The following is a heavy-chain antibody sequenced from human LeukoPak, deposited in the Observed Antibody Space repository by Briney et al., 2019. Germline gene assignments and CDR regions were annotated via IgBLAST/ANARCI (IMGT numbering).Heavy chain of an antibody. CDR1: GFTHRSYW. CDR2: TKEDASET. CDR3: ARRNKFGY. J-gene: IGHJ4*02. Sequence: PRGSLRLSCAASGFTHRSYWMNRVRQAPGKVLEGVANTKEDASETYYVDSVKGRFTISRDNAKNSLYLQMNSLRAEDTAVYYCARRNKFGYWGQGTLVTVSS. D-gene: IGHD1-14*01. V-gene: IGHV3-7*01.